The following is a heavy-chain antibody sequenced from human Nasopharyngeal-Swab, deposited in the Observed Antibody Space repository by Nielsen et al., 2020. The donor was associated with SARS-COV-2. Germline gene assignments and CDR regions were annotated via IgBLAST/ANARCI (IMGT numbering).Heavy chain of an antibody. CDR3: SRSSWAYYYYMDV. J-gene: IGHJ6*03. CDR1: GFTFSSYS. Sequence: GGSLRLSCAASGFTFSSYSMSWFRQAPGKGLEWVGFIRSKAYGGTTEYAASVKGRFTISRDDSKSIAYLQMNSLKTEDTAVYYCSRSSWAYYYYMDVWGKGTTVTVSS. CDR2: IRSKAYGGTT. D-gene: IGHD6-6*01. V-gene: IGHV3-49*03.